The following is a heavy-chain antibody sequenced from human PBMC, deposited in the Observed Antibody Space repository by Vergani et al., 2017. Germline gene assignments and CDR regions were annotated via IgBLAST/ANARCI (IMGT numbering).Heavy chain of an antibody. J-gene: IGHJ3*02. V-gene: IGHV3-72*01. CDR1: GFIFSDNY. CDR3: VRVKGSNWNDHLYDI. D-gene: IGHD1-1*01. CDR2: VRKQANDYTT. Sequence: EVQVVDSGGGLVQPGGSLRLSCAASGFIFSDNYMDWVRQAPGKGLESVGRVRKQANDYTTQYAASVKGRVTISRDDSKSYLYLQMNSLQTEDTALYYCVRVKGSNWNDHLYDIWGQGTLVTVSS.